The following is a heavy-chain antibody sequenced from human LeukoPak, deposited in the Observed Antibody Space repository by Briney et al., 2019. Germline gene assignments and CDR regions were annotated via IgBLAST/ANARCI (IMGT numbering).Heavy chain of an antibody. J-gene: IGHJ4*02. CDR2: IYYSGST. CDR1: GGSFSSYY. V-gene: IGHV4-39*01. Sequence: NTSETLSLTCAVYGGSFSSYYWGWIRQPPGKGLEWIGSIYYSGSTYYNPSLKSRVTISVDTSKNQFSLKLSSVTAADTAVYYCARLPPLYGGNAYLQLMEDYWGQGTLVTVSS. D-gene: IGHD2-15*01. CDR3: ARLPPLYGGNAYLQLMEDY.